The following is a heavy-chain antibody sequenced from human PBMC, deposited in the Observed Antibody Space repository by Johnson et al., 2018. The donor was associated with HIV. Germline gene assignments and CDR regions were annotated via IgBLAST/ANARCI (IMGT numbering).Heavy chain of an antibody. J-gene: IGHJ3*02. CDR2: INWNGGST. D-gene: IGHD4-17*01. CDR3: ARARYGDLLNLDAFDI. V-gene: IGHV3-20*04. Sequence: VQLVESGGGVVRPGGSLRLSCAASGFTFDDYGMSWVRQAPGKGLEWVSGINWNGGSTGYADSVKGRFTISRDNAKNSLYLQMNSLSAEDTALYYCARARYGDLLNLDAFDIWGQGTMVTVSS. CDR1: GFTFDDYG.